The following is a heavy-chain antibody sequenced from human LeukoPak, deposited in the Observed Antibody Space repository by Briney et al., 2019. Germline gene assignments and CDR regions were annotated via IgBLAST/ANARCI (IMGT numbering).Heavy chain of an antibody. CDR2: INYSGST. Sequence: SETLSLTCTVSGGSISSHYWSWIRQPPGKGLEWIGYINYSGSTNYNPSLKSRVTISVDTSKNQFSLKLSSVTAADTAVYYCARAAYSSSWSRYYYYYMDVWGKGTTVTVSS. J-gene: IGHJ6*03. D-gene: IGHD6-13*01. CDR3: ARAAYSSSWSRYYYYYMDV. CDR1: GGSISSHY. V-gene: IGHV4-59*11.